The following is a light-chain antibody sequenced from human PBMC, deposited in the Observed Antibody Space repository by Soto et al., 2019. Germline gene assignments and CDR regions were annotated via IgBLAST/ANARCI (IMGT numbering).Light chain of an antibody. CDR2: GVS. CDR1: QSVSSNY. CDR3: QQYGSSLYT. J-gene: IGKJ2*01. V-gene: IGKV3-20*01. Sequence: ETVLTQSPGTLSLSPGERATLSCRASQSVSSNYLVWYQQKPGQAPRLLISGVSTRATGIPDRFSGSGSGTDFTLTISRLEPEDVAVYYCQQYGSSLYTFGQGTKLEIK.